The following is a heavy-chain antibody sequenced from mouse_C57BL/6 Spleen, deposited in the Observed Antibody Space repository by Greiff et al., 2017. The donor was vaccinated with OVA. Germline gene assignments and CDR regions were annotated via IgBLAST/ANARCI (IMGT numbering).Heavy chain of an antibody. Sequence: VQLQQSGPELVKPGASVKLSCKASGYTLTRDERNWVKQRHGQGGERIGWLYPRDGSTKYKEKFKGKATLTVDTSSSTAYMELHSLTSEDSAVYFCARGRGNGYDGWCAYWGQGTLVTVSA. D-gene: IGHD2-2*01. V-gene: IGHV1-85*01. CDR1: GYTLTRDE. J-gene: IGHJ3*01. CDR3: ARGRGNGYDGWCAY. CDR2: LYPRDGST.